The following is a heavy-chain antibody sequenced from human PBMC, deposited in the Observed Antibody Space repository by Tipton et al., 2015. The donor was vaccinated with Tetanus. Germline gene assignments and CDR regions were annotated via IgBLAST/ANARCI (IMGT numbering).Heavy chain of an antibody. CDR1: GVSISSYY. CDR3: ARATEHDIMTGYDN. Sequence: LRLSCTVSGVSISSYYWSRIRQSPGKGLEWIGYIFYAGSTNSNPSLKSRVTISVDKAKNQFSLKLTSVTAADTAVYYCARATEHDIMTGYDNWGPGTQVTVSS. D-gene: IGHD3-9*01. V-gene: IGHV4-59*01. J-gene: IGHJ4*02. CDR2: IFYAGST.